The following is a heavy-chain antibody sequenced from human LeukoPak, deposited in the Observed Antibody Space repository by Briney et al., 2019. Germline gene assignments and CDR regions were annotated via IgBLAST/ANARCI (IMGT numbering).Heavy chain of an antibody. CDR2: IRSKAYGGTT. CDR1: GFTFGDYA. CDR3: TRDPTYDDWFDP. Sequence: YPGGSLRLSCTASGFTFGDYAMSWVRQAPGKGLEWVGFIRSKAYGGTTEYAASVKGRFTISRDDSKSIAYLQMYSLKTEDTAVYYCTRDPTYDDWFDPWGQGTLVTVSS. J-gene: IGHJ5*02. D-gene: IGHD3-22*01. V-gene: IGHV3-49*04.